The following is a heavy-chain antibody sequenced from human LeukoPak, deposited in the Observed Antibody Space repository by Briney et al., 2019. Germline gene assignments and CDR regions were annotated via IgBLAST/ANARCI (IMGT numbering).Heavy chain of an antibody. J-gene: IGHJ4*02. Sequence: ASVKVSCTVSGGTFSSYAISWVRQAPGQGLEWMGGIIPTFGTANYAQKFQGRVTITTDESTSTAYMELSSLRSEDTAVYYCARDGGGVVVPAAMNYWGQGTLVTVSS. V-gene: IGHV1-69*05. CDR1: GGTFSSYA. CDR2: IIPTFGTA. CDR3: ARDGGGVVVPAAMNY. D-gene: IGHD2-2*01.